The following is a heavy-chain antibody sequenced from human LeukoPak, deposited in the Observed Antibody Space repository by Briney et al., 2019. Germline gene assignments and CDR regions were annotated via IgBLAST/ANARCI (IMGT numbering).Heavy chain of an antibody. CDR2: ISCSGIS. CDR1: GGSISIGDYY. J-gene: IGHJ5*02. Sequence: PSDTLSLICSVSGGSISIGDYYWTWIPQPPAQGLAWVGYISCSGISYYNPSLKSRIALSIDTSKNQFSLKIYSATAADTAVDYCARRFQGGPNDPWGQGTLVTVSS. D-gene: IGHD2-15*01. V-gene: IGHV4-30-4*02. CDR3: ARRFQGGPNDP.